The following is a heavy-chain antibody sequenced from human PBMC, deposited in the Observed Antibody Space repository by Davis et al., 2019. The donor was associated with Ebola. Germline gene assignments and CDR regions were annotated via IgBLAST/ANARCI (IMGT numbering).Heavy chain of an antibody. CDR1: DASISGHY. J-gene: IGHJ4*02. CDR3: VRFGRGAY. CDR2: VSGSGRT. V-gene: IGHV4-59*11. Sequence: PSETLSLTCTVSDASISGHYWNWFRQPPGKGLEWIGFVSGSGRTSYNPSLKSRVTISADTSKTQFSLNLRSVTAADTAVYYCVRFGRGAYWGQGTLVTVSS. D-gene: IGHD3-16*01.